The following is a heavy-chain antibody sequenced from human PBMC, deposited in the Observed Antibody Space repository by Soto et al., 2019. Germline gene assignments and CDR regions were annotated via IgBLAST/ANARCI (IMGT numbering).Heavy chain of an antibody. CDR3: ARESGWFGEKTFDY. CDR2: IIPILGIA. Sequence: QVQLVQSGAEVKKPGSSVKVSCKASGGTFSSYTISWVRQAPGQGLEWMGRIIPILGIANYAQKFQGRVTITADKSTSTAYMELSSLRSEDTAVYYCARESGWFGEKTFDYWGQGTLVTVSS. V-gene: IGHV1-69*08. J-gene: IGHJ4*02. CDR1: GGTFSSYT. D-gene: IGHD3-10*01.